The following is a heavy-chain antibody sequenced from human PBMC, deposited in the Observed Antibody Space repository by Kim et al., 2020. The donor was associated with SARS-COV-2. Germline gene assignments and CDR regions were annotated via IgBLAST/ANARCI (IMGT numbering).Heavy chain of an antibody. CDR3: MKGGWGWIWDH. CDR2: IDGSDGTT. Sequence: GGSLRLSCTTSGFTFTGYAMSWVRQAPGKGLEWVSSIDGSDGTTYYADSVKGRFTISRDNSKNTLYLQMNSLRADDTAVYYCMKGGWGWIWDHWGQGTRVTVS. V-gene: IGHV3-23*01. J-gene: IGHJ4*02. D-gene: IGHD2-2*03. CDR1: GFTFTGYA.